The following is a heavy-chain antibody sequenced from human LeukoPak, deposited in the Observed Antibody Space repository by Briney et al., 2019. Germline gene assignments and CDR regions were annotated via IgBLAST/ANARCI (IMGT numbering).Heavy chain of an antibody. J-gene: IGHJ3*02. CDR3: ARRGGSPLGAFDI. D-gene: IGHD1-26*01. V-gene: IGHV4-59*02. Sequence: ASETLSLTCTVSGASVSNYDWSWIRQPPGKGLEWIGYIYYSGNTNYNPSLKSRVTISVDTSKNQFSLKLTSVTAADTAMYCCARRGGSPLGAFDIWGQGTMVTVSS. CDR1: GASVSNYD. CDR2: IYYSGNT.